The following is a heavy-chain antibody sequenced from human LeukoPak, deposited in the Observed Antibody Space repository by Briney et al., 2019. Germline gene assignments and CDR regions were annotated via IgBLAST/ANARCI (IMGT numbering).Heavy chain of an antibody. CDR3: ARHGNWDPFDY. CDR2: IYYSGST. D-gene: IGHD7-27*01. V-gene: IGHV4-39*01. J-gene: IGHJ4*02. CDR1: GGSVSSGSYY. Sequence: SETLSPTCTVSGGSVSSGSYYWAWIRQPPGEGLEWIGTIYYSGSTYYKSSLKSRLTISVDSSKNQFSLKMISVTAADTGVYCCARHGNWDPFDYWGQGALVTVSS.